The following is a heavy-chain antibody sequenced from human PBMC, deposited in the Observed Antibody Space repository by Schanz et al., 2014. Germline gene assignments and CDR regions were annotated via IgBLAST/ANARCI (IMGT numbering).Heavy chain of an antibody. CDR3: ATATFITSRFDY. CDR1: GFTFTNAW. D-gene: IGHD2-2*01. CDR2: IKRNTDGGTT. Sequence: EVHLVESGGGLVKPGGSLRLSCAASGFTFTNAWMSWVRQAPGKGLEWVGRIKRNTDGGTTDYSTAVKDRFSISRDDSKNTLYLDMNSLKTEDTALYYCATATFITSRFDYWGQGTLVTVSS. V-gene: IGHV3-15*01. J-gene: IGHJ4*02.